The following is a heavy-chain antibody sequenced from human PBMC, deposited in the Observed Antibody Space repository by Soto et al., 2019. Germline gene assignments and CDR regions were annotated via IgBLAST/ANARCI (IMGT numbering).Heavy chain of an antibody. Sequence: EVQLLESGGALVQPGGSLRLACAASGFTFNNFAMSWFGQVQGRGLEWVSGITASGSFTYYAASVKGRFTISRDNRKNTLSLQIDSLRGEDTASYYCVKDSSRWYYFDYWGPGTLVTVSS. CDR3: VKDSSRWYYFDY. V-gene: IGHV3-23*01. D-gene: IGHD6-13*01. CDR1: GFTFNNFA. J-gene: IGHJ4*02. CDR2: ITASGSFT.